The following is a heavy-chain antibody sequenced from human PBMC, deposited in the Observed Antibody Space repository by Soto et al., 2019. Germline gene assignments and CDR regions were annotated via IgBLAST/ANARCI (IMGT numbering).Heavy chain of an antibody. V-gene: IGHV4-31*03. Sequence: SETLSLTCTVSGGSISSGGYYWSWIRQHPGKGLEWIGYIYYSGSTYYNPSLKSRVTISVDTSKNQFSLKLSSVTAADTAVYYCARGSWAGGYDFAFDIWGQGTMVTVSS. D-gene: IGHD5-12*01. CDR3: ARGSWAGGYDFAFDI. CDR1: GGSISSGGYY. CDR2: IYYSGST. J-gene: IGHJ3*02.